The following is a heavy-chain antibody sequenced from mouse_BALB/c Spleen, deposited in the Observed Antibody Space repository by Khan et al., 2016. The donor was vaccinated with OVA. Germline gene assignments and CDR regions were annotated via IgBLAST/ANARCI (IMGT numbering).Heavy chain of an antibody. CDR3: ARDAGHY. D-gene: IGHD3-3*01. V-gene: IGHV1-18*01. J-gene: IGHJ4*01. CDR1: GYTFPEYT. CDR2: INPKNGGT. Sequence: EVQLKQSGPELVKPGASVKISCRTSGYTFPEYTVHWVKQSLGKSLDWIGVINPKNGGTAYNQKFKGKATLTVDKSSSTAYMEFRSLTSEDSAIYYCARDAGHYWGQGTSGTVAS.